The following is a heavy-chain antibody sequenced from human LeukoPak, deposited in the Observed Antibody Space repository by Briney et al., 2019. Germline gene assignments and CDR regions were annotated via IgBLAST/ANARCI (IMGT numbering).Heavy chain of an antibody. CDR2: INTYNGNT. V-gene: IGHV1-18*04. D-gene: IGHD2-21*02. CDR3: ARDIKRSRDRWESLGFDP. Sequence: ASVKVSCKTSGYSFTSYNLHWVRQAPGQRLEWMGWINTYNGNTNYAQKFQGRVSMTTDTSTSTAYMELRSLRSDDTAVYYCARDIKRSRDRWESLGFDPWGQGTLVTVSS. CDR1: GYSFTSYN. J-gene: IGHJ5*02.